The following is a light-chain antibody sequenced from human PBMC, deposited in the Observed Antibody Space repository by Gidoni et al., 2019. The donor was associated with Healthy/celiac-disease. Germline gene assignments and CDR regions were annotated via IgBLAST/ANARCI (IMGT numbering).Light chain of an antibody. J-gene: IGKJ2*01. CDR1: QSISRY. V-gene: IGKV1-39*01. CDR2: AAS. Sequence: DIQITQSPSSLSASVGDRVTITCRASQSISRYLNWYQQKPGKAPKLLIYAASTLQSGVPSRFSGRRSGTDFTLTVSSLQPEDFATYYCQQSYTTPTFGQGTKPEI. CDR3: QQSYTTPT.